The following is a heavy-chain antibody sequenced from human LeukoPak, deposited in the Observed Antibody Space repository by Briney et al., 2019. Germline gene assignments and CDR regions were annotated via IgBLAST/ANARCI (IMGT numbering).Heavy chain of an antibody. CDR3: ARDPRGPTGYDSSGRDTFDL. D-gene: IGHD3-22*01. CDR1: GFTFSSYE. CDR2: IKQDGSEK. Sequence: SGGSLRLSCAASGFTFSSYEMNWVRQAPGKGLEWVANIKQDGSEKYYVDSVKGRFTISRDNSANTLYLHVKSLRLEDAGVYFCARDPRGPTGYDSSGRDTFDLWGQGTLVTVSS. V-gene: IGHV3-7*01. J-gene: IGHJ4*01.